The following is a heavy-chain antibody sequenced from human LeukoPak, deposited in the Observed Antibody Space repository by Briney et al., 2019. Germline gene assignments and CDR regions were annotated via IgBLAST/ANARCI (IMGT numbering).Heavy chain of an antibody. V-gene: IGHV1-18*01. J-gene: IGHJ3*02. CDR3: ARWTTMVRTFDI. Sequence: GASVKVSCKASGYTFSTYGISWVRQAPGQGLEWMGWISPYSGNTNYAQKLQGRVTMTTDTSTSTAYMELRSLRSDDTAVYYCARWTTMVRTFDIWGQGTMVTVSS. CDR1: GYTFSTYG. CDR2: ISPYSGNT. D-gene: IGHD3-10*01.